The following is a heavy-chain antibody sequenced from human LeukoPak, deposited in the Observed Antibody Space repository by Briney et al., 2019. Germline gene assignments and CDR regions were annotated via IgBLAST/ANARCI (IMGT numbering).Heavy chain of an antibody. Sequence: GGSLRLSCAASGFTFRRYWMSWVRQAPGKGLEWVANIKHDGSEKDYVDSVKGRFSISRDNAKNSLYLQMDSLRAEDTAVFYCAKPEYYDTTLFHVWGQGTLVTVSS. CDR2: IKHDGSEK. D-gene: IGHD3-22*01. CDR3: AKPEYYDTTLFHV. CDR1: GFTFRRYW. V-gene: IGHV3-7*05. J-gene: IGHJ4*02.